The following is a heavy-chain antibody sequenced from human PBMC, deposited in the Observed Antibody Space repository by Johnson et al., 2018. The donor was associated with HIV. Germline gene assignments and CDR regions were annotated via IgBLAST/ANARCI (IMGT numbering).Heavy chain of an antibody. Sequence: LVESGGGVVRPGGSLRLSCAASGFTFDDYGMSWVRQAPGKGLEWGSGINWNGGSTGYADSVKGRFTISRDNAKNSLYLQMNSLRAEDTALYYCARALRVVVVAATFDAFDIWGQGTMVTVSS. CDR2: INWNGGST. CDR3: ARALRVVVVAATFDAFDI. D-gene: IGHD2-15*01. V-gene: IGHV3-20*04. CDR1: GFTFDDYG. J-gene: IGHJ3*02.